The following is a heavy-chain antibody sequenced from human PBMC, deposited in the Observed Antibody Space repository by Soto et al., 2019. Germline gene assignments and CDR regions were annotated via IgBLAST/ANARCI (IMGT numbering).Heavy chain of an antibody. CDR1: GYSISSGYY. CDR3: ARAGYYGSGSYYKTPYHYYYGMDV. J-gene: IGHJ6*02. D-gene: IGHD3-10*01. Sequence: PSETLSLTCAVSGYSISSGYYWGWIRQPPGKGLEWIGSIYHSGSTYYNPSLKSRVTISVDTSKNQFSLKLSSVTAADTAVYYCARAGYYGSGSYYKTPYHYYYGMDVWGQGTTVTVSS. V-gene: IGHV4-38-2*01. CDR2: IYHSGST.